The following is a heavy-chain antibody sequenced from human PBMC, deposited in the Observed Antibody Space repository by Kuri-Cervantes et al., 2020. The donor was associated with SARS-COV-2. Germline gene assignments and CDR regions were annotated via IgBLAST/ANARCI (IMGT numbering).Heavy chain of an antibody. CDR3: AKFYRDIVVVPAAWGFYFDY. V-gene: IGHV3-23*01. J-gene: IGHJ4*02. CDR1: GFTFSSYA. CDR2: ISGSGGST. D-gene: IGHD2-2*01. Sequence: GESLKISCAASGFTFSSYAMSWVRQAPGKGLEWVSAISGSGGSTYYADSVKGRFTISRDNPKNTLYLQMNSLRAEDTAVYYCAKFYRDIVVVPAAWGFYFDYWGQGTLVTVSS.